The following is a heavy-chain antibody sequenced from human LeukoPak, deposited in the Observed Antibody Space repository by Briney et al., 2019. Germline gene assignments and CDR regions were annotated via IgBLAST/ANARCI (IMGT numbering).Heavy chain of an antibody. CDR2: INPNSGGT. Sequence: ASVKVSCKASGYTFTGYYMHWARQAPGQGLEWMGWINPNSGGTNYAQKFQGWVTMTRDTSISTAYMELSRLRSDDTAVYYCARDPRILTGYLGTPWYFDYWGQGTLVTVSS. D-gene: IGHD3-9*01. CDR3: ARDPRILTGYLGTPWYFDY. J-gene: IGHJ4*02. V-gene: IGHV1-2*04. CDR1: GYTFTGYY.